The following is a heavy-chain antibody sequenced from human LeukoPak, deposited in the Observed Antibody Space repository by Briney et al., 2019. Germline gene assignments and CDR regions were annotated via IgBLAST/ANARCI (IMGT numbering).Heavy chain of an antibody. CDR3: AKRVEYSSPGGYFDY. CDR1: GVTFSSYA. CDR2: ITDTGGNT. J-gene: IGHJ4*02. Sequence: PGGSLRLSCAASGVTFSSYAMSWVRQAPGKGLEWVSAITDTGGNTYYADSVKGRFTISRDNSRNMLYLQMDSLRAEDTAVYYCAKRVEYSSPGGYFDYWGQGTLVTVSS. D-gene: IGHD6-6*01. V-gene: IGHV3-23*01.